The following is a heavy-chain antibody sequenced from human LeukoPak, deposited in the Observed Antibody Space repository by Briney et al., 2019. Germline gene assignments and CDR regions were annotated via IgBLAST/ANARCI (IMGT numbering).Heavy chain of an antibody. V-gene: IGHV6-1*01. D-gene: IGHD4-17*01. CDR3: ARVGHPTQRRVLSTVTVPTAGAFDI. Sequence: SQTLSLTCAISGDSVSSNSAAWNWIRQSPSRGLEWLGRTYYRSKWYNDYAVSVKSRITINPDTSKNQFSLRLNSVTAADTAIYYCARVGHPTQRRVLSTVTVPTAGAFDIWGQGTMVTVSS. CDR2: TYYRSKWYN. J-gene: IGHJ3*02. CDR1: GDSVSSNSAA.